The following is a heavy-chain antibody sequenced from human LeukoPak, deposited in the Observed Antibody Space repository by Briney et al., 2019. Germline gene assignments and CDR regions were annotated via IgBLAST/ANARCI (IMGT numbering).Heavy chain of an antibody. D-gene: IGHD4-17*01. CDR1: GFTFSSYA. Sequence: PGGSLRLSCAASGFTFSSYAMHWVRQAPGKGLEWVAVISYDGSNKYYADSVKGRFTISRDNSKNTLYLQMNSLRAEDTAVYYCARGYGDYGEDDAFDIWGQGTMVTVSS. J-gene: IGHJ3*02. CDR3: ARGYGDYGEDDAFDI. V-gene: IGHV3-30*04. CDR2: ISYDGSNK.